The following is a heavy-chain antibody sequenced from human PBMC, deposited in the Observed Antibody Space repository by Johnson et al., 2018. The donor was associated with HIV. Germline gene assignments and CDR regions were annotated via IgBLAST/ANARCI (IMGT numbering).Heavy chain of an antibody. Sequence: VQLVESGGGLVQPGGSLRLSCAASGFTFSSYWMSWVRQAPGKGLEWVANIKQDGSEMYYVDSVKGRFTISRDNAKNSLYLQMNSLRHNDTAVYYWARAVARGQWLADGYIWGQGTTVTVSS. J-gene: IGHJ3*02. D-gene: IGHD6-19*01. CDR1: GFTFSSYW. CDR2: IKQDGSEM. V-gene: IGHV3-7*01. CDR3: ARAVARGQWLADGYI.